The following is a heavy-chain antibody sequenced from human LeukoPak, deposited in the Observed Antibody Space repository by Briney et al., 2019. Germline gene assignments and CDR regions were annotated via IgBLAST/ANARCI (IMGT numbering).Heavy chain of an antibody. CDR3: ARVWRGYFDH. Sequence: SETLSLTCTVSGGSISSYYWSWIRQPPGKGLEWIGYIYYSGSTNYNPSLKSRVTISVDTSKNQFSLKLRSVTAADTAVYYRARVWRGYFDHWGQGTLVTISS. CDR2: IYYSGST. J-gene: IGHJ4*02. V-gene: IGHV4-59*01. CDR1: GGSISSYY. D-gene: IGHD2-21*01.